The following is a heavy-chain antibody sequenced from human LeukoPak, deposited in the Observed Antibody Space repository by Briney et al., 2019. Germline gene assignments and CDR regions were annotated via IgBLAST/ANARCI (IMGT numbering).Heavy chain of an antibody. V-gene: IGHV1-69*05. Sequence: SVKVSCKASGGTLSSYAISWVRQAPGQGLEWMGRIIPIFGTANYAQKFQGRVTITTDESTSTAYMELSSLRSEDTAVYYCARDGTYYYDSSGSYRYWGQGTLVTVSS. J-gene: IGHJ4*02. CDR3: ARDGTYYYDSSGSYRY. CDR2: IIPIFGTA. CDR1: GGTLSSYA. D-gene: IGHD3-22*01.